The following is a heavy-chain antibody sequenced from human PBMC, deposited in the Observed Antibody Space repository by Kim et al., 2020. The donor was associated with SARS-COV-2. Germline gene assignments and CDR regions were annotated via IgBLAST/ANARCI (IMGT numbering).Heavy chain of an antibody. V-gene: IGHV3-74*01. Sequence: GGSLRLSCAASGFTFSSYWMHWVRQAPGKGLVWVSRINSDGSSTSYADSVKGRFTISRDNAKNTLYLQMNSLRAEDTAVYYCARCITMVRGVITQRGFDLCGRGTLVTVSS. J-gene: IGHJ2*01. CDR3: ARCITMVRGVITQRGFDL. CDR1: GFTFSSYW. CDR2: INSDGSST. D-gene: IGHD3-10*01.